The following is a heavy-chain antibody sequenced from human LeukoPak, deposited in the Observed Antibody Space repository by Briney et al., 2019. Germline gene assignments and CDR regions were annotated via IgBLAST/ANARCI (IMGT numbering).Heavy chain of an antibody. CDR2: IRSKANNYAT. CDR3: TRLASGSYYENDY. Sequence: GGSLRLSCAASGFSFSGSGMNWVRQASGKGLEWVGRIRSKANNYATVYAESVKGRFTISRNDSKNTAYLQMNSLKTEDTAVYYCTRLASGSYYENDYWGQGTLVTVSS. D-gene: IGHD1-26*01. V-gene: IGHV3-73*01. J-gene: IGHJ4*02. CDR1: GFSFSGSG.